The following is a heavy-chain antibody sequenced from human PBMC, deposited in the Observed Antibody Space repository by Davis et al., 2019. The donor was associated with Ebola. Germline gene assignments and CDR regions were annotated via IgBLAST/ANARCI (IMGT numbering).Heavy chain of an antibody. D-gene: IGHD2-15*01. V-gene: IGHV3-30-3*01. CDR1: GFTFSSYA. Sequence: PGGSLRLSCAASGFTFSSYAMHWVRQAPGKGLEWVAVISYDGSNKYYADSVKGRFTISRDNSKNTLYLQMNSLRAEDTAVYYCAKDLSRGYWDDYFDYWGQGTLVTVSS. CDR2: ISYDGSNK. CDR3: AKDLSRGYWDDYFDY. J-gene: IGHJ4*02.